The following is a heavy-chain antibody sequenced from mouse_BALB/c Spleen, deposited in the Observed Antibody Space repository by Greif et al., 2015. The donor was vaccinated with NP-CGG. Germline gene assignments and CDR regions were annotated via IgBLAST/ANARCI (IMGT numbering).Heavy chain of an antibody. D-gene: IGHD2-1*01. CDR2: IWAGGST. Sequence: LQESGPGLVAPSQSLSITCTVSGFSLTSYGVHWVRQPPGKGLEWLGVIWAGGSTSYNSALMSRLSISKDNSKSQVFLKMNSLQTDDTAMYYCAREDGNYVGAMDYWGQGTSVTVSS. CDR3: AREDGNYVGAMDY. V-gene: IGHV2-9*02. CDR1: GFSLTSYG. J-gene: IGHJ4*01.